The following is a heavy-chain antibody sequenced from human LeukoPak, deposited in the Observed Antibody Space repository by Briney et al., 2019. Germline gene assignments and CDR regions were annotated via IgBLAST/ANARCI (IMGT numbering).Heavy chain of an antibody. J-gene: IGHJ3*02. Sequence: EASVKVSCKASGYTFTSYGISWVRQAPGQGLEWMGWISAYNGNTNYAQKLQGRVTMTTDTSTSTAYMELGSLRSDDTAVYYCVKSSGWPGAFDIWGQGTMVTVSS. D-gene: IGHD6-19*01. V-gene: IGHV1-18*01. CDR2: ISAYNGNT. CDR1: GYTFTSYG. CDR3: VKSSGWPGAFDI.